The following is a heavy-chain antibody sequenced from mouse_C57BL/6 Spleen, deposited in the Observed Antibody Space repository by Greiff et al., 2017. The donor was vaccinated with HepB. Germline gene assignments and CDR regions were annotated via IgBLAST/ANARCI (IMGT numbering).Heavy chain of an antibody. CDR2: IDPSDTYP. CDR1: GYTFPSYW. D-gene: IGHD2-5*01. J-gene: IGHJ3*01. V-gene: IGHV1-69*01. CDR3: ARCDSNYLAY. Sequence: QVQLQQSGAELVLPGSSVKLSCKASGYTFPSYWLHGVKQRPGQGLEWIGEIDPSDTYPNYKQKFKGKSTLTVDKSSSTAYMQLSSLTSEDSAVYYCARCDSNYLAYWGQGSLVTVSA.